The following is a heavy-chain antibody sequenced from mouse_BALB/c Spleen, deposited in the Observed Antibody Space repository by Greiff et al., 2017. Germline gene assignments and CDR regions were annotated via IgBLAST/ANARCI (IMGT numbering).Heavy chain of an antibody. Sequence: QVQLQQPGAELVKPGASVKLSCKASGYTFTSYWMHWVKQRPGQGLEWIGEINPSNGRTNYNEKFKSKATLTVDKSSSTAYMQLSSLTSEDSAVYYCARRGYDYDYAMDYWGQGTSVTVSA. V-gene: IGHV1S81*02. D-gene: IGHD2-4*01. J-gene: IGHJ4*01. CDR1: GYTFTSYW. CDR2: INPSNGRT. CDR3: ARRGYDYDYAMDY.